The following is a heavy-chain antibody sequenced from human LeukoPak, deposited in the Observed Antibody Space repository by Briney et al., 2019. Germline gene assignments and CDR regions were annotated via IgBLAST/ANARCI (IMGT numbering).Heavy chain of an antibody. CDR3: ARAIRGSYPTPWYYFDY. J-gene: IGHJ4*02. CDR1: GFTFSSYG. V-gene: IGHV3-48*01. CDR2: ISSSSSTI. D-gene: IGHD1-26*01. Sequence: GGSLRLSCAASGFTFSSYGMTWVRQAPGKGLEWVSYISSSSSTIYYADSVKGRFTISRDNAKNSLYLQLNSLRAEDTAVYYCARAIRGSYPTPWYYFDYWGQGTLVTVSS.